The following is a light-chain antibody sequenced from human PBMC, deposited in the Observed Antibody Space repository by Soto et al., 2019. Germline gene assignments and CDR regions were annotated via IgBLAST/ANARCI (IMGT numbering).Light chain of an antibody. CDR1: QTISSY. Sequence: DIPMTQSPSSLSASVGDRVTISCRASQTISSYVNWYQQKPGKAPKLLISAASNLQSGVPSRFSGSGSGTDYTLTIGSLQPEDFATYYCQQSYGIPFTFGPGTKVD. J-gene: IGKJ3*01. CDR2: AAS. V-gene: IGKV1-39*01. CDR3: QQSYGIPFT.